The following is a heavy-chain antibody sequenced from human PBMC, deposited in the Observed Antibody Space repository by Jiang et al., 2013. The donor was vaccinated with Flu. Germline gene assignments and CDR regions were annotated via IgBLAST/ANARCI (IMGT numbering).Heavy chain of an antibody. Sequence: GAEVKKPGESLKISCKGSGYSFSSYWIAWVRQMPGKGLEWMGIIYPGDSTTRYSLSFQGQVTISADKSISTAYLQWSSLKASDTAMYYCARQAYDSSGYYYVPFDYWGQGTLVTVSS. CDR3: ARQAYDSSGYYYVPFDY. J-gene: IGHJ4*02. V-gene: IGHV5-51*01. D-gene: IGHD3-22*01. CDR2: IYPGDSTT. CDR1: GYSFSSYW.